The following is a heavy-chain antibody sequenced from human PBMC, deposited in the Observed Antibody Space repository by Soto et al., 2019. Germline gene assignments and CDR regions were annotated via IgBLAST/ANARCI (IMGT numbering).Heavy chain of an antibody. Sequence: QVQLVESGGGVVQPGRSLRLSCAASGFTFSSYAMHWVRQAPGKGLEWVAVISYDGSNKYYADSVKGRFTISRDNSKNTLYLQMNSLRAEDTAVYYCARVVYDFWSGYGSACNYYYYYGMDVWGQGTTVTVFS. D-gene: IGHD3-3*01. CDR3: ARVVYDFWSGYGSACNYYYYYGMDV. V-gene: IGHV3-30-3*01. CDR2: ISYDGSNK. J-gene: IGHJ6*02. CDR1: GFTFSSYA.